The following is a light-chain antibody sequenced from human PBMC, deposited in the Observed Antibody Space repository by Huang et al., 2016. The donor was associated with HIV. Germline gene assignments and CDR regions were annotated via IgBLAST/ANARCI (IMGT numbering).Light chain of an antibody. J-gene: IGKJ1*01. CDR2: QAT. V-gene: IGKV1-5*03. Sequence: DIQMTQSPFIVSASVGDRVTITCRASQSIVRWLAWYQQKPGKAPKLLVYQATNLESGVPSRFSGSGSATEFTLTISSLQPDDFATYYCQQYNSDSWTFGQGTKVEIK. CDR1: QSIVRW. CDR3: QQYNSDSWT.